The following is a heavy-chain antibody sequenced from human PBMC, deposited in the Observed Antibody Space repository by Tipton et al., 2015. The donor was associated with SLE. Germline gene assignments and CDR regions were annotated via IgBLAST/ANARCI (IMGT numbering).Heavy chain of an antibody. V-gene: IGHV3-11*06. CDR2: ISSSSSYT. J-gene: IGHJ4*02. CDR1: GFTFSDYY. D-gene: IGHD6-19*01. CDR3: ARSVAVAATFDY. Sequence: SLRLSCAASGFTFSDYYMSWIRQAPGKGLEWVSYISSSSSYTNYADSVKGRFTISRDNAKNSLYLQMNSLRAEDTAVYYCARSVAVAATFDYWGQGTLVTVSS.